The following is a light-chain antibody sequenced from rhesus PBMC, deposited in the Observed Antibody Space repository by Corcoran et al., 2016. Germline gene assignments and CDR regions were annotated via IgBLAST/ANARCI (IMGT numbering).Light chain of an antibody. CDR2: KAS. J-gene: IGKJ2*01. CDR3: QQYSSSPPYS. Sequence: DIQMTQSPSSLSASVGDTVTITCRASQSISSWLAWYQQKPGKAPKLLSYKASSLQRWVPSRFSGRGSGTDFTLTISSLQSEVFATYSCQQYSSSPPYSFGQGTKVEIK. V-gene: IGKV1-22*01. CDR1: QSISSW.